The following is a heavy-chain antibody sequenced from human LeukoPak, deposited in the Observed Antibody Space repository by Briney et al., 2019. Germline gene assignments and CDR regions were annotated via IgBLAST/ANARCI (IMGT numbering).Heavy chain of an antibody. D-gene: IGHD3-22*01. Sequence: SETLSLTCTVSGGSISSVKDYWAWIRQPPGKGLEWIATGDYSGGTYYNPSLKSRVTISVDTSKNQFSLKLSSVTAADTAVYYCARVHDYYDSSGYPTKAFDIWGQGTMVTVSS. CDR3: ARVHDYYDSSGYPTKAFDI. CDR1: GGSISSVKDY. V-gene: IGHV4-39*07. J-gene: IGHJ3*02. CDR2: GDYSGGT.